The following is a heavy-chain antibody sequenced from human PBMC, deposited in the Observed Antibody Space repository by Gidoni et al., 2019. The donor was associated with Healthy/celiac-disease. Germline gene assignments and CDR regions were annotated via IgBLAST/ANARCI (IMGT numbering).Heavy chain of an antibody. Sequence: EVQLVESGGGVVRPGGSLRVSCAAYGFIFDEYGMRWVRQAPGKGLEWVSAINWNGGSTGYADSVKGRFTISRDNAKNSLYLQMNSLRAEDTALYHCARVPHGLGRGYFDLWGRGTLVTVSS. CDR3: ARVPHGLGRGYFDL. J-gene: IGHJ2*01. D-gene: IGHD6-19*01. CDR2: INWNGGST. CDR1: GFIFDEYG. V-gene: IGHV3-20*01.